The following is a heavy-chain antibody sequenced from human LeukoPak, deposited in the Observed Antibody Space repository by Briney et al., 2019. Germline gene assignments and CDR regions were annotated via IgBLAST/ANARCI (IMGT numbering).Heavy chain of an antibody. V-gene: IGHV4-34*01. CDR3: ARGQTPAGPANRPRYFDY. Sequence: SETLSLTCAVYGGSFSGYYRSWIRQPPGKGLEWIGEINHSGSTNYNPSLKSRVTISVDTSKNQFSLKLSSVTAADTAVYYCARGQTPAGPANRPRYFDYWGQGTLVTVSS. CDR1: GGSFSGYY. J-gene: IGHJ4*02. CDR2: INHSGST.